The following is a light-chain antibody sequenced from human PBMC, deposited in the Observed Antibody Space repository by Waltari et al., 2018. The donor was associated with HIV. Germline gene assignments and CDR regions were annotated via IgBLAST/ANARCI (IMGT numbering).Light chain of an antibody. CDR2: GVT. CDR3: SSLTLTHTVA. Sequence: QSALTQPASVSGSPGQSITISCTGTISDIGLYDFVSWYRQYPVKAPQLIIFGVTSRPTGVTSRFSGSKAGNTASLTISGLQAEDEADYYCSSLTLTHTVAFGGGTKVTV. CDR1: ISDIGLYDF. V-gene: IGLV2-14*01. J-gene: IGLJ3*02.